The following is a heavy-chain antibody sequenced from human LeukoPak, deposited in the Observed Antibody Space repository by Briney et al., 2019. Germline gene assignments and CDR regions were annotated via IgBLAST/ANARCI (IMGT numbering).Heavy chain of an antibody. D-gene: IGHD5-18*01. CDR3: ARETYSRGAFDI. V-gene: IGHV4-59*01. CDR1: GGPISSYY. J-gene: IGHJ3*02. Sequence: SETLSLTCTVSGGPISSYYWSWIRQPPGKGLEWIGYIYYSGSTNYNPSLKSRVTISVDTSKNQFSLKLSSVTAADTAVYYCARETYSRGAFDIWGQGTMVTVSS. CDR2: IYYSGST.